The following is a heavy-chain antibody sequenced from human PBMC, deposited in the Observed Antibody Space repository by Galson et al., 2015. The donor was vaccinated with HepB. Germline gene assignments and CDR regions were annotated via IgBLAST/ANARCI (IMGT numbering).Heavy chain of an antibody. J-gene: IGHJ4*02. CDR1: GGSISSGGYY. D-gene: IGHD3-3*01. V-gene: IGHV4-31*03. CDR3: ARESGVAGYYFDY. Sequence: TLSLTCTVSGGSISSGGYYWSWIRQHPGKGLEWIGYIYYSGSTYYNPSLKSRVTISVDTSKNQFSLKLSSVTAADTAVYYCARESGVAGYYFDYWGQGTLVTVSS. CDR2: IYYSGST.